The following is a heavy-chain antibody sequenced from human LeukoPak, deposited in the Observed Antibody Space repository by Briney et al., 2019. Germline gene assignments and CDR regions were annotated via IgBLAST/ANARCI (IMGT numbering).Heavy chain of an antibody. J-gene: IGHJ4*02. D-gene: IGHD1-26*01. CDR3: AKVKVGATWVGSRYFDY. CDR2: IFSST. V-gene: IGHV3-53*01. CDR1: GFTVSSNS. Sequence: GGSLRLSCTVSGFTVSSNSMSWVRQAPGKGLEWVSFIFSSTHYSDSVKGRFTISRDNSKDTLYLQMNSLRAEDTAVYYCAKVKVGATWVGSRYFDYWGQGTLVTVSS.